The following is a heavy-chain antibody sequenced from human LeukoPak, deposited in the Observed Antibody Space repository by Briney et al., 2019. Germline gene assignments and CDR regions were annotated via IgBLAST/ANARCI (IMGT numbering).Heavy chain of an antibody. J-gene: IGHJ4*02. V-gene: IGHV3-23*01. CDR2: IGGSGGRT. D-gene: IGHD6-19*01. CDR3: AKDHFSVAGYFDY. Sequence: GGSLRLSCAASGFTFSSYAMSWVRQAPGKGLEWVSAIGGSGGRTYYADSVKGRFTISRDNSKNTLYLQMNSLRAEVTAVYYCAKDHFSVAGYFDYWGQGTLVTVSS. CDR1: GFTFSSYA.